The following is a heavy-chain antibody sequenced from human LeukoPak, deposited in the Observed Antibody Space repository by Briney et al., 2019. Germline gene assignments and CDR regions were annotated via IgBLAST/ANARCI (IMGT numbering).Heavy chain of an antibody. D-gene: IGHD3-22*01. CDR3: ARAPSEIGGYYPEYFRH. CDR1: GFTFSSYW. V-gene: IGHV3-74*01. CDR2: IKSDGST. Sequence: GGSLRLSCAASGFTFSSYWTHWVRQAPGKGLVWVSRIKSDGSTRYADSVKGRFTVSRDNAKNTVSLQMNSLRAEDTGVYYCARAPSEIGGYYPEYFRHWGQGTLLIVSS. J-gene: IGHJ1*01.